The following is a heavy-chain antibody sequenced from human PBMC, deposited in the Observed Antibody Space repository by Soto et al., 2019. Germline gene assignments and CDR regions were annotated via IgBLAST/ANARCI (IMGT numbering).Heavy chain of an antibody. CDR2: ISYDGSNK. V-gene: IGHV3-30-3*01. CDR1: GFTFSSYA. CDR3: ARDDPPNTAMVTSFGPQWGY. Sequence: GGSLRLSCAASGFTFSSYAMHWVRQAPGKGLEWVAVISYDGSNKYYADSVKGRFTISRDNSKNTLYLQMNSLRAEDTAVYYCARDDPPNTAMVTSFGPQWGYWGQGTLVTVSS. D-gene: IGHD5-18*01. J-gene: IGHJ4*02.